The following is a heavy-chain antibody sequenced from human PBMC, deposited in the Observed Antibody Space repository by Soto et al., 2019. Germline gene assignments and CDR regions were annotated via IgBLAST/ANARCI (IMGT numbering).Heavy chain of an antibody. CDR2: IYYSGST. CDR3: ARLSRIGLVNY. D-gene: IGHD3-22*01. V-gene: IGHV4-39*01. CDR1: GDSIRSSSDY. Sequence: SETLSLTCTVSGDSIRSSSDYWGWIRQPPGKGLEWIGSIYYSGSTFYNPSLKSRVTISVDTSRNQFSLKLRSVTAAETAVYYCARLSRIGLVNYWGQGTQVT. J-gene: IGHJ4*02.